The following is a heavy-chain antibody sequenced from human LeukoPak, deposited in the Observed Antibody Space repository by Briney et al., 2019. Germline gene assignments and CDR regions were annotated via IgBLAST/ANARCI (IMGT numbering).Heavy chain of an antibody. D-gene: IGHD5-12*01. CDR2: ISGSGRTI. V-gene: IGHV3-48*03. Sequence: GGSLRLSCAASGFTFSSYEMIWVRQAPGKGLECVSYISGSGRTIYYADSVKGRFTISRDNDKNSLYLQMYSLRAGDTAAYYCASPQTSGYAFGYWGQGTLVTVSS. J-gene: IGHJ4*02. CDR3: ASPQTSGYAFGY. CDR1: GFTFSSYE.